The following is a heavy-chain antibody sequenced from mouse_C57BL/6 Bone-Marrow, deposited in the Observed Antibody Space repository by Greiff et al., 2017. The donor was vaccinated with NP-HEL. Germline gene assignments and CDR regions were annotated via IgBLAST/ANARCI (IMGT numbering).Heavy chain of an antibody. D-gene: IGHD2-1*01. CDR2: IYPRSGNT. CDR1: GYTFTSYG. CDR3: ARRTLLCPFAY. V-gene: IGHV1-81*01. J-gene: IGHJ3*01. Sequence: QVQLKESGAELARPGASVKLSCKASGYTFTSYGISWVKQRTGQGLEWIGEIYPRSGNTYYNEKFKGKATLTADKSSSTAYMELRSLTSEDSAVYFCARRTLLCPFAYWGQGTLVTVSA.